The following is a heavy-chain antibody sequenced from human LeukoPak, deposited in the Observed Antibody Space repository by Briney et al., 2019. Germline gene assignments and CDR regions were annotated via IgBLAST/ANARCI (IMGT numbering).Heavy chain of an antibody. CDR2: IYYSGST. D-gene: IGHD5-12*01. CDR3: AREISGYDWFDY. Sequence: SETLSLTCTVSGGSISSYYWSWIRQPPGRGLEWIGYIYYSGSTNYNPSLKSRVTISVDTSKNQFSLKLSSVTAAGTAVYYCAREISGYDWFDYWGQGTLVAVSS. J-gene: IGHJ4*02. V-gene: IGHV4-59*01. CDR1: GGSISSYY.